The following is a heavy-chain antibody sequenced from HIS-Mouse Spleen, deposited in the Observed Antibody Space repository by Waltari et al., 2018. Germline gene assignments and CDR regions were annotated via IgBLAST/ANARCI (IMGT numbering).Heavy chain of an antibody. J-gene: IGHJ2*01. Sequence: QLQLQESGPGLVKPSETLSLTCTVPGGSISSSSYYWGWIRQPPGRGLEWIGSIYYRGRTYSTPSLKSRVTISVDTSKNQLSLKLSSVTAADTAVYYCAREIPYSSSWYDWYFDLWGRGTLVTVSS. CDR1: GGSISSSSYY. D-gene: IGHD6-13*01. V-gene: IGHV4-39*07. CDR3: AREIPYSSSWYDWYFDL. CDR2: IYYRGRT.